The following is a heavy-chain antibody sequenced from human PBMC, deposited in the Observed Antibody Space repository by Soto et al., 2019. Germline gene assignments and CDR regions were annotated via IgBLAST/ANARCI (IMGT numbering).Heavy chain of an antibody. CDR2: IIPIFGTA. V-gene: IGHV1-69*13. CDR3: ASLSRQQLPKGYYYYGMDV. D-gene: IGHD6-13*01. J-gene: IGHJ6*02. CDR1: GGTFSSYA. Sequence: SVKVSCKASGGTFSSYAISWVRQAPGQGLEWMGGIIPIFGTANYAQKFQGRVTITADESTSTAYMELSSLRSEDTAVYYCASLSRQQLPKGYYYYGMDVWGQGTTVTVSS.